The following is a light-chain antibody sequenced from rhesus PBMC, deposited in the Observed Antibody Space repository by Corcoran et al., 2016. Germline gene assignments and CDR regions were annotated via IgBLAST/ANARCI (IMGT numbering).Light chain of an antibody. V-gene: IGKV1S14*01. CDR2: SAT. J-gene: IGKJ3*01. CDR1: QGIRND. Sequence: DIQMTQSPSSLSASVGDTVTIACRESQGIRNDLAWSQQKPGKAPKPLIYSATNLESGGPSRFRGSGSGTAFTLTISSLQPEAFAIYYCQQHTSYPFTFGPRTKLDI. CDR3: QQHTSYPFT.